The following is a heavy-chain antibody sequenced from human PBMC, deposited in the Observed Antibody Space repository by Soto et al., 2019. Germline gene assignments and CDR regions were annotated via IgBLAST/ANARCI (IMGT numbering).Heavy chain of an antibody. CDR2: ISGSGGST. J-gene: IGHJ5*02. D-gene: IGHD3-10*01. Sequence: EVQVLESGGGLVQLGGSLRLSCAASGFPFSMYAMTWVRQAPGKGLEWVSGISGSGGSTYYADSVKGRFTISRDSSKNTLYLQMNNLRAEDTAVYYCAKRNGSEQRGYWFDPWGQGTLVTVSS. CDR3: AKRNGSEQRGYWFDP. CDR1: GFPFSMYA. V-gene: IGHV3-23*01.